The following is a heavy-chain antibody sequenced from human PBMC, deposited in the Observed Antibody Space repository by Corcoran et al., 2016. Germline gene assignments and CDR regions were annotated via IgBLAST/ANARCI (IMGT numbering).Heavy chain of an antibody. D-gene: IGHD3-3*01. CDR3: ARDLRILEWFYYYYYGMYV. V-gene: IGHV7-4-1*01. Sequence: QVQLVQSGSELKKPGASVKVSCKASGYTFTSYAMNWVRQAPGQGLEWMGWINTNTGNPTYAQGFTGRFVFSLDTSVSTAYLQICSLKAEDTAVYYCARDLRILEWFYYYYYGMYVWGQGTTVTVSS. CDR1: GYTFTSYA. CDR2: INTNTGNP. J-gene: IGHJ6*02.